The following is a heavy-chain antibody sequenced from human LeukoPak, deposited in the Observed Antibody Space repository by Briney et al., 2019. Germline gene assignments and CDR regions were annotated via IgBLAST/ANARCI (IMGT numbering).Heavy chain of an antibody. CDR3: ARRGGYCSSTSCYEGAASWFDP. CDR1: GYTFTSYD. J-gene: IGHJ5*02. Sequence: ASVKVSCKASGYTFTSYDTNWVRQATGQGLEWMGWMNPNSGNTGYAQKFQGRVTMTRNTSISTAYMELSSLRSEDTAVYYCARRGGYCSSTSCYEGAASWFDPWGQGTLVTVSS. V-gene: IGHV1-8*01. D-gene: IGHD2-2*01. CDR2: MNPNSGNT.